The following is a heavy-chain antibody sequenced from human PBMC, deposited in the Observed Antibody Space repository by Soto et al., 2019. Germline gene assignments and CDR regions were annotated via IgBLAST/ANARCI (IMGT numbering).Heavy chain of an antibody. CDR2: INPSGGST. V-gene: IGHV1-46*03. CDR3: ARVYNWNDPVDY. J-gene: IGHJ4*02. Sequence: ASVKVSCKASGYTFTSYGISWVRQAPGQGLEWMGIINPSGGSTSYAQRFQGRVTMTRDTSTSTVYMELSSLRSEDTAVYYCARVYNWNDPVDYWGQGPLVTVSS. CDR1: GYTFTSYG. D-gene: IGHD1-1*01.